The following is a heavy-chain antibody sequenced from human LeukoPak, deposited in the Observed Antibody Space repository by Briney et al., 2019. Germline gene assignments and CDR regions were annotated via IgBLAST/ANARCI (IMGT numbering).Heavy chain of an antibody. CDR1: GGSISSSSYY. V-gene: IGHV4-39*07. CDR2: IYYSAST. CDR3: ARDLSGLVRANFDY. D-gene: IGHD6-6*01. Sequence: PSETLSLTCTVSGGSISSSSYYWGWIRQPPGKGLEWIGSIYYSASTYYNPSLKSRVTISVDTSKNQFSLKLSSVTAADTAVYYCARDLSGLVRANFDYWGQGTLVTVSS. J-gene: IGHJ4*02.